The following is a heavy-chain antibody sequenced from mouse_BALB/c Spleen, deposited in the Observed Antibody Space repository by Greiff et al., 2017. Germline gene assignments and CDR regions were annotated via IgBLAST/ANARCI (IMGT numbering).Heavy chain of an antibody. D-gene: IGHD2-3*01. Sequence: QVQLQQSGAELVRPGASVTLSCKASGYTFTDYEMHWVKQTPVHGLEWIGAIDPETGGTAYNQKFKGKATLTADKSSSTAYMELRSLTSEDSAVYYCTRSGGYYYFDYWGQGTTLTVSS. CDR1: GYTFTDYE. J-gene: IGHJ2*01. CDR3: TRSGGYYYFDY. V-gene: IGHV1-15*01. CDR2: IDPETGGT.